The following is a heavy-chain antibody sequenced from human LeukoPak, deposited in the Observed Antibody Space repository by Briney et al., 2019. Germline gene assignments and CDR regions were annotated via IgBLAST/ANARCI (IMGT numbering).Heavy chain of an antibody. Sequence: GGSLRLSCAASGFTFSSYAMSWVRQAPGKGLEWVASINSDGSEGYYADVVKGRFTISRDNAKDSLYLQINSLRAEDTAVYYCARSSYSSSSSVWGQGTMVTVSS. CDR3: ARSSYSSSSSV. V-gene: IGHV3-7*03. D-gene: IGHD6-6*01. CDR1: GFTFSSYA. J-gene: IGHJ3*01. CDR2: INSDGSEG.